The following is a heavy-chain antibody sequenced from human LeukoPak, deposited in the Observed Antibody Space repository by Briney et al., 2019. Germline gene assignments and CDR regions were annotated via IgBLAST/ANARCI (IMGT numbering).Heavy chain of an antibody. CDR2: IKHDGSEE. D-gene: IGHD6-13*01. V-gene: IGHV3-7*01. Sequence: GGSLSLSCAASGFNLSYYWMTWVRQAPGKGLEWVANIKHDGSEENYVDSVKGRFTIFRDNGKNSVFLQIDSLRAEDTAVYYCTRDSGYMSSSWYNLFDPWGQGTLVTVAS. J-gene: IGHJ5*02. CDR1: GFNLSYYW. CDR3: TRDSGYMSSSWYNLFDP.